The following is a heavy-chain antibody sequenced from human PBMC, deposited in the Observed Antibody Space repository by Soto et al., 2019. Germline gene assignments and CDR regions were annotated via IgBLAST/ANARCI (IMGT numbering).Heavy chain of an antibody. Sequence: EXLKISCKTSGYXFLNYLVVWVRHMPGKGLEWMGIIYPGYSDARYSPSFQGQVTISSYKSIITFYLQWSSMKASDTAMYYCARHIVDTSMTASFNYWGQGTQGTVS. D-gene: IGHD5-18*01. CDR2: IYPGYSDA. CDR1: GYXFLNYL. CDR3: ARHIVDTSMTASFNY. V-gene: IGHV5-51*01. J-gene: IGHJ4*02.